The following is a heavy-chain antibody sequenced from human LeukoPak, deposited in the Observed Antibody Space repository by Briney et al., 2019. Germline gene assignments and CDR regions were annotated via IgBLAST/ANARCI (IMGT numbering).Heavy chain of an antibody. Sequence: SGPTLVNPTQTLTLTCTFSGFSLSTSGMCVSWIRQPPGKALERLARIDWDDDKFYSTSLKTRLTISKDTSKHQVVLTMTNMDPVDTATYYCARHSSGQINLDYWGQGTLVTVSS. J-gene: IGHJ4*02. CDR3: ARHSSGQINLDY. D-gene: IGHD6-19*01. CDR2: IDWDDDK. CDR1: GFSLSTSGMC. V-gene: IGHV2-70*17.